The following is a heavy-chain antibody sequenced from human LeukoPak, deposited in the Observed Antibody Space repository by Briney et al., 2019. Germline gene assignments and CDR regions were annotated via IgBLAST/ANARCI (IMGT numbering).Heavy chain of an antibody. J-gene: IGHJ6*02. CDR3: ARGTLGLFRYYYGMDV. V-gene: IGHV4-61*02. D-gene: IGHD2/OR15-2a*01. CDR2: IYTSGST. CDR1: GGSISSGSYY. Sequence: PSQTLSLTCTVSGGSISSGSYYWSWIRQPAGKGLEWIGRIYTSGSTNYNPSLKSRVTISVDTSKNQFSLKLSSVTAADTAMYYCARGTLGLFRYYYGMDVWGQGTTVTVSS.